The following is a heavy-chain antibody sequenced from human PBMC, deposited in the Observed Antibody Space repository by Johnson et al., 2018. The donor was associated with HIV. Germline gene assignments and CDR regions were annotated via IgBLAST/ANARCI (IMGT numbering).Heavy chain of an antibody. D-gene: IGHD2-21*01. CDR3: ARVGVVSANGGTEAFDV. V-gene: IGHV3-20*04. Sequence: VQLVESGGGVIRPGGSLRLSCAASGFTFHDYGMSWVRQAPGKGLEWVSGINWNGGRTGYADSVKGRFTISRDNAKNSLYLQMNSLRAEDTAWYYSARVGVVSANGGTEAFDVWGQGTMVTVYS. J-gene: IGHJ3*01. CDR1: GFTFHDYG. CDR2: INWNGGRT.